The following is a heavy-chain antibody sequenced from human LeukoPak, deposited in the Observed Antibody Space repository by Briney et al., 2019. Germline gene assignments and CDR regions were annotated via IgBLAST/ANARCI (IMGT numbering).Heavy chain of an antibody. J-gene: IGHJ6*03. Sequence: PGGSLRPSCAAAGFTFSRYRMNWVRQAPGKWLEWVASISSTSTFIYSADSVKGGFTISRDTAKNSLFLQMNSLRAEDTAIYYCARDYFDSSDYPQTYYYYYMDVWGKGTTVTVSS. D-gene: IGHD3-22*01. CDR1: GFTFSRYR. CDR2: ISSTSTFI. V-gene: IGHV3-21*01. CDR3: ARDYFDSSDYPQTYYYYYMDV.